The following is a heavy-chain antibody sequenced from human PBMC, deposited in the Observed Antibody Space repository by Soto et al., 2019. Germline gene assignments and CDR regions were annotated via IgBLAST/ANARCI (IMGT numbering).Heavy chain of an antibody. Sequence: PGGSLRLSCAASGFTFSSYSMNWVRRAPGKGLEWVSSISSSSSYIYYADSVKGRFTISRDNAKNSLYLQMNSLRAEDTAVYYCARDGAHYGMDVWGQGTTVTVSS. CDR2: ISSSSSYI. CDR3: ARDGAHYGMDV. J-gene: IGHJ6*02. CDR1: GFTFSSYS. V-gene: IGHV3-21*01. D-gene: IGHD3-16*01.